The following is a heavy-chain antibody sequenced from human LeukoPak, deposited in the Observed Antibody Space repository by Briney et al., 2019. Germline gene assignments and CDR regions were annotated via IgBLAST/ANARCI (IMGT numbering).Heavy chain of an antibody. CDR3: ARGRYYYGSGSYLGGPFFDY. CDR1: GGSVSSGSYY. D-gene: IGHD3-10*01. CDR2: IYYSGST. V-gene: IGHV4-61*01. Sequence: SETLSLTCTVSGGSVSSGSYYWSWIRQPPGKGLEWIGYIYYSGSTNYNPSLKSRVTILVDTSKNQFSLKLSSVTAADTAVYYCARGRYYYGSGSYLGGPFFDYWGQGTLVTVSS. J-gene: IGHJ4*02.